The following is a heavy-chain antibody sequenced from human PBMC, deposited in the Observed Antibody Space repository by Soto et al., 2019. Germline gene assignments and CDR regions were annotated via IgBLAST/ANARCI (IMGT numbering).Heavy chain of an antibody. Sequence: RSLTFSLSGGAICGSYWSWIRQPPGKALEWIGYVSYSGSTYYHPSLKSRVSISIDKSKNQFSLKMISVTAADTAVYYCARHGSDSGWFFFDPWGQGSGVTVYS. D-gene: IGHD6-19*01. J-gene: IGHJ5*02. V-gene: IGHV4-59*08. CDR2: VSYSGST. CDR3: ARHGSDSGWFFFDP. CDR1: GGAICGSY.